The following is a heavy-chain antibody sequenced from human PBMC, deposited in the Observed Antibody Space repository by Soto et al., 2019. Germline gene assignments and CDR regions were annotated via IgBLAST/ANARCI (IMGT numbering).Heavy chain of an antibody. CDR2: INAGNGNT. D-gene: IGHD1-1*01. J-gene: IGHJ6*03. CDR1: GYTFTSYA. V-gene: IGHV1-3*01. Sequence: ASVKVSCKASGYTFTSYAMHWVRQAPGQRLEWMGWINAGNGNTKYSQKFQGRVTITRDTSASTAYMELSSLRSEDTAVYYCASNLDYYYYMDVWGKGTTVTVSS. CDR3: ASNLDYYYYMDV.